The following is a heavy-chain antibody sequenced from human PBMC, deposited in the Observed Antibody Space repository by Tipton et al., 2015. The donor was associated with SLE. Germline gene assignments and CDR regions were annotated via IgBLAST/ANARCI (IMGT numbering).Heavy chain of an antibody. Sequence: TLSLTCTVSGGSISGSFYYWGWIRQPPGKGLEWIVSVYYTGSTYNNPSLKSRVSVSVDTSKTQFSLKLSSVTAADTAVYYCARQRLQPGGDYFDYWGQGTLVPVSS. D-gene: IGHD4-11*01. CDR2: VYYTGST. CDR1: GGSISGSFYY. J-gene: IGHJ4*02. V-gene: IGHV4-39*07. CDR3: ARQRLQPGGDYFDY.